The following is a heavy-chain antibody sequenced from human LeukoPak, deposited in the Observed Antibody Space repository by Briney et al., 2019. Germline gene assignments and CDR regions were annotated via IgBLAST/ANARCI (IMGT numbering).Heavy chain of an antibody. D-gene: IGHD1-14*01. V-gene: IGHV1-24*01. J-gene: IGHJ4*02. Sequence: ASVKVSCKVSGYTLTELSMHWVRQAPGKGLEWMGGFDPEDGETIYAQEFQGRVTMTEDTSTDTAYMELSSLRSEDTAVYYCATASPRTYYFDYWGQGTLVTVSS. CDR2: FDPEDGET. CDR3: ATASPRTYYFDY. CDR1: GYTLTELS.